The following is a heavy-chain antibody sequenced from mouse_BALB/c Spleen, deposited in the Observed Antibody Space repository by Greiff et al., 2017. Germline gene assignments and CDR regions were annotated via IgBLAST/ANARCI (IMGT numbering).Heavy chain of an antibody. CDR3: ARDHRYYAMDY. J-gene: IGHJ4*01. CDR1: GFTFSDFC. Sequence: EVKVVESGGGLVQPGGSLRLSCATSGFTFSDFCMEWVRQPPGKRLEWIAASRNKANDYTTEYSASVKGRFIVSRDTSQSILYLQMNALRAEDTAIYYCARDHRYYAMDYWGQGTSVTVSS. V-gene: IGHV7-1*02. D-gene: IGHD2-14*01. CDR2: SRNKANDYTT.